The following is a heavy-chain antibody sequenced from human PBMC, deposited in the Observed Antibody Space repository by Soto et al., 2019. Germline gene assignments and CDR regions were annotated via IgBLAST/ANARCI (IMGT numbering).Heavy chain of an antibody. J-gene: IGHJ4*02. D-gene: IGHD3-10*01. CDR3: ARVGLPSDFDF. CDR1: GFTFSNYW. Sequence: EVQLVESGGGLVQPGGSLRLSCAASGFTFSNYWMHWVRQAPGKGLVWVSRINSDGSDISYADFVKGRFTISRDNAKNTLYLQMNSLRAEDTAVYYCARVGLPSDFDFRGQGTLVTVSS. V-gene: IGHV3-74*01. CDR2: INSDGSDI.